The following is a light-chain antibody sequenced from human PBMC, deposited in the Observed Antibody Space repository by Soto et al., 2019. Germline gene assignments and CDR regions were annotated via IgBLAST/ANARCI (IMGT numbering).Light chain of an antibody. CDR2: HVS. J-gene: IGKJ1*01. CDR1: QSVGPN. CDR3: HLYNNWPSWT. V-gene: IGKV3-15*01. Sequence: EIGLTQSPATLSVSPGDSATLSCRASQSVGPNLVLYQQRFGQSPRLLIYHVSTRATGVPARFSGSGSETEFTLTISSLQPEDFAIYYCHLYNNWPSWTFGQGTKVEIK.